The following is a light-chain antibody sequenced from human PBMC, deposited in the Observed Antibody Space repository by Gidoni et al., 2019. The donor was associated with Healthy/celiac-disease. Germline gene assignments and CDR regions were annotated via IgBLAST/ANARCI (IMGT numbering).Light chain of an antibody. CDR1: QGISNY. CDR2: AAS. J-gene: IGKJ3*01. CDR3: QKYNSAPQGT. V-gene: IGKV1-27*01. Sequence: DIQMTQSPSSLSASTGDRVTITCRASQGISNYLAWYQQKPGKVPKLLIYAASTLQSGVPSRFSGSGSGTDFTLTISSLQPEDVATYYCQKYNSAPQGTFGPGTKVDIK.